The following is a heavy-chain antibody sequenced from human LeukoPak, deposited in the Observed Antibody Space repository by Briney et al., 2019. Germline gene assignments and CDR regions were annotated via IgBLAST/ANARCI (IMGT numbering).Heavy chain of an antibody. Sequence: SETLSLTCTVSGGSISSYYWSWTRQPPGKGLEWIGYIYYSGSTNYNPSLKSRVTISVDTSKNQFSLKLTSVTAADTAVYYCARGRWKTGMDSPYYFDFWAQGTLVTVSS. CDR3: ARGRWKTGMDSPYYFDF. J-gene: IGHJ4*02. CDR1: GGSISSYY. V-gene: IGHV4-59*12. CDR2: IYYSGST. D-gene: IGHD2-2*03.